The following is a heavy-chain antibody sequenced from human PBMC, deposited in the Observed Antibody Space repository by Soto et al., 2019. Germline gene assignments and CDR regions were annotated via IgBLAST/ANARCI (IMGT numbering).Heavy chain of an antibody. J-gene: IGHJ5*02. D-gene: IGHD6-13*01. CDR1: GYIFTSYW. Sequence: VESLNISFKGSGYIFTSYWIGWVRQMPGKGLEWMGIIYPGDSDTRYSPSFQGQVTISADKSISTAYLQWSSLKASDTAMYYCARLGLGSSSWYNWFDPWGQGTLVTVS. CDR2: IYPGDSDT. CDR3: ARLGLGSSSWYNWFDP. V-gene: IGHV5-51*01.